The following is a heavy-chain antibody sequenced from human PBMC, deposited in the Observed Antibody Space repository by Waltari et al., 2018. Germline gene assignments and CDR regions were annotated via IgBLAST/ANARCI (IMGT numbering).Heavy chain of an antibody. J-gene: IGHJ4*02. CDR2: MSHDGSAT. CDR1: GCIFGSRP. Sequence: QVQLMESGGGVVQPGRSLSRSWAVHGCIFGSRPSHWVRQVPGKGPEWLAVMSHDGSATFYAASVRGRFTISRDNSKNILYLQMNNLRIEDSALYYCARDPDEYGSPSPTFESWGQGTLVTVSS. V-gene: IGHV3-30*01. D-gene: IGHD6-13*01. CDR3: ARDPDEYGSPSPTFES.